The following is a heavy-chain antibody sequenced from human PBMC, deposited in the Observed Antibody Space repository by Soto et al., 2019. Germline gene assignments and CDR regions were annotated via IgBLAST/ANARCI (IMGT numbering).Heavy chain of an antibody. CDR2: INPILSLS. CDR1: GDTFTFYS. D-gene: IGHD3-10*01. CDR3: ASSYGSGYRAFDY. Sequence: QVQLVQSGAEVKRPGSSVKVSCKASGDTFTFYSINWVRQAPGLGLEWMGRINPILSLSNYAQRFQGRVTMTADKATSTAYIEISSLRSEDTAIYYCASSYGSGYRAFDYWGQGALVTVSS. J-gene: IGHJ4*02. V-gene: IGHV1-69*02.